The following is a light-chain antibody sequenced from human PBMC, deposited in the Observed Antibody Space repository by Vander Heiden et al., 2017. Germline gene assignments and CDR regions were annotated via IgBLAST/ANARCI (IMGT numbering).Light chain of an antibody. Sequence: ELVLTQPPATLSLSPGERATLSCRASQSVSSYLAWYQQKPGQAPRLLIYDASNRATGIPARFSGSGSGTDFTLTISSLEPEDFAVYYCQQRSNWYTFGQGTKLEIK. CDR3: QQRSNWYT. CDR2: DAS. J-gene: IGKJ2*01. V-gene: IGKV3-11*01. CDR1: QSVSSY.